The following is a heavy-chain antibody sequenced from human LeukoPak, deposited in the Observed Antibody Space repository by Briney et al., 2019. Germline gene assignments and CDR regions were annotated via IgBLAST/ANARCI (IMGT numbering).Heavy chain of an antibody. CDR3: ARERLAYCGGDCSPPRGYYYYYMDV. Sequence: SETLSLTCAVYGGSFSGYYWSWIRQPPGKGLEWIGEINHSGSTNYNPSLKSRVTISVDTSKNQFSLKLSSVTAADTAVYYCARERLAYCGGDCSPPRGYYYYYMDVWGKGTTVTVSS. V-gene: IGHV4-34*01. D-gene: IGHD2-21*02. J-gene: IGHJ6*03. CDR1: GGSFSGYY. CDR2: INHSGST.